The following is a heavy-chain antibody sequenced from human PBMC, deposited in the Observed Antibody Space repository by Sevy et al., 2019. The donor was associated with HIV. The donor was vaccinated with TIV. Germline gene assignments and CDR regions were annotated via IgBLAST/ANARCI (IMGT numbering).Heavy chain of an antibody. Sequence: ASVKVSCKASGYTFSSYGISWVRQAPGQGLEWMGWIGAYNGNIKYSRKFQGRVTMTTDTSTSTVYMELRSLRSVDTAVYYCARCLGGLRPWEYNWFDPWGQGTLVTVSS. CDR1: GYTFSSYG. J-gene: IGHJ5*02. D-gene: IGHD1-26*01. CDR2: IGAYNGNI. CDR3: ARCLGGLRPWEYNWFDP. V-gene: IGHV1-18*01.